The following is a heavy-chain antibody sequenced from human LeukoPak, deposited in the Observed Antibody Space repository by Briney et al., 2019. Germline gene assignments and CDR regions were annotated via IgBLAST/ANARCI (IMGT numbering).Heavy chain of an antibody. V-gene: IGHV1-2*02. CDR1: GYTFTSYG. Sequence: LRASVKVSCKASGYTFTSYGISWVRQAPGQGLEWMGWINPNSGGTNYAQRFQGRVTMTRDTSISTAYMELSRLRSDDTAVYYCARGPKYYYGSGRGLLFDYWGQGTLVTVSS. D-gene: IGHD3-10*01. CDR2: INPNSGGT. J-gene: IGHJ4*02. CDR3: ARGPKYYYGSGRGLLFDY.